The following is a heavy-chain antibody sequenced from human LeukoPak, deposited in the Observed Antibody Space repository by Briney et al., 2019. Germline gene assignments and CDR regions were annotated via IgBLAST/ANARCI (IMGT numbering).Heavy chain of an antibody. CDR3: ARGHLQDY. CDR1: GGSISSYY. CDR2: IYYSGST. V-gene: IGHV4-59*01. D-gene: IGHD4-11*01. Sequence: SETLSLTCTVSGGSISSYYWSWIRQPPGKGLEWIGYIYYSGSTNYNPSLKSRVTISVDTSKNQFSLKLSSVTAADTAVYYCARGHLQDYWGQGTLVTVSS. J-gene: IGHJ4*02.